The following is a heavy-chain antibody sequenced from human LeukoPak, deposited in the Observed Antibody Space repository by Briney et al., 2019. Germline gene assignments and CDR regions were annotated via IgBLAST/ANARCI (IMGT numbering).Heavy chain of an antibody. CDR3: ARDGAGSGKGVDY. Sequence: GGSLRLSCAASGFTVSSNYMSWVRQAPGKGLEWVSVIYSGGSTYYADSVKGRFTISRDNSKNTLYLQMNSLRAEDTAVYYCARDGAGSGKGVDYWGQGTLVTVSS. V-gene: IGHV3-66*02. D-gene: IGHD3-3*01. CDR2: IYSGGST. CDR1: GFTVSSNY. J-gene: IGHJ4*02.